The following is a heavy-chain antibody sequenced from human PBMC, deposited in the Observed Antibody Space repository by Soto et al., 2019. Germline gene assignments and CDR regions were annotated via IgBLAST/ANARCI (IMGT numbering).Heavy chain of an antibody. V-gene: IGHV4-31*03. CDR2: IYYSGST. CDR3: ARGRVEIWFDP. Sequence: SETLSLTCTVSGGSISSGGYYWSWIRQHPGKDLEWIAYIYYSGSTYYNPSLKSRVTISVDTSKNQFSLKLSSVTAADTAVYYCARGRVEIWFDPWGQGTLVTVSS. D-gene: IGHD2-15*01. CDR1: GGSISSGGYY. J-gene: IGHJ5*02.